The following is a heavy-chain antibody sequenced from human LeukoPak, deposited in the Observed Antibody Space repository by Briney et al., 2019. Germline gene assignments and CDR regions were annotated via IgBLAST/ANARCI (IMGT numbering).Heavy chain of an antibody. CDR1: GYTFTGYY. CDR3: ARGPRITMVRGGQWYYYMDV. V-gene: IGHV1-18*04. D-gene: IGHD3-10*01. CDR2: ISAYNGNT. Sequence: GASVKVSCKASGYTFTGYYMHWVRQAPGQGLEWMGWISAYNGNTNYAQKLQGRVTMTTDTSTSTVYMELSSLRSEDTAVYYCARGPRITMVRGGQWYYYMDVWGKGTTVTISS. J-gene: IGHJ6*03.